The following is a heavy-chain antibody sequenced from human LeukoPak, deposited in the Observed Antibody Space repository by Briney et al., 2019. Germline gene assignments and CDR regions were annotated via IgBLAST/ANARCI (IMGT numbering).Heavy chain of an antibody. V-gene: IGHV3-74*01. Sequence: PGWSLRLSCAASGFTFSRSWIHWVRQAPGKGLVWVSVTSPDGSTTTYAGSVKGRFTISRDNVKNTLYLQKNSLRAEDTAVYYCARAESYRFDQWGQGTLVTVSS. CDR2: TSPDGSTT. J-gene: IGHJ4*02. D-gene: IGHD1-26*01. CDR1: GFTFSRSW. CDR3: ARAESYRFDQ.